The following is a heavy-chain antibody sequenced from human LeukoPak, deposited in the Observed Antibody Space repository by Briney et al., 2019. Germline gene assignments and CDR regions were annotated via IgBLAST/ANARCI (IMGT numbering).Heavy chain of an antibody. CDR2: ISSSSSYI. CDR1: GFTFSSYS. D-gene: IGHD1-26*01. Sequence: GGSLRLSCAASGFTFSSYSMNWVRQAPGKGVEWVSSISSSSSYIYYADSVKGRFTISRDNAKNSLYLQMNSLRAEDTAVYYCARAPPEEFGSSGALDYWGQGTLVTVSS. V-gene: IGHV3-21*01. CDR3: ARAPPEEFGSSGALDY. J-gene: IGHJ4*02.